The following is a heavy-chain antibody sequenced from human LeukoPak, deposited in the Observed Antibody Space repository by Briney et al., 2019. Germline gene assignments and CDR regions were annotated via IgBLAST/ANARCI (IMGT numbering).Heavy chain of an antibody. V-gene: IGHV3-30*02. CDR2: IRYDGSNK. J-gene: IGHJ4*02. D-gene: IGHD3-3*01. CDR3: AKGVTIFGVVIMGYFDY. CDR1: GFTFSSYG. Sequence: GRSLRLSCAASGFTFSSYGMHWVRQAPGKGLEWVAFIRYDGSNKYYADSVKGRFTISRDNSKNTLYLQMNSLRTEDTAMYYCAKGVTIFGVVIMGYFDYWGQGTLVTVSS.